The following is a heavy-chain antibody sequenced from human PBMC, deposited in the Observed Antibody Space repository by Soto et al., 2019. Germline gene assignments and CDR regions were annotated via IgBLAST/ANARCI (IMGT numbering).Heavy chain of an antibody. V-gene: IGHV2-70*04. CDR2: IDWDDDK. CDR1: GFSLSTSGMR. J-gene: IGHJ4*02. CDR3: PGTFHSSGCNCPYNY. Sequence: SGPTLVNPTQTLTLTCTFSGFSLSTSGMRVSWIRQPPGKALEWLARIDWDDDKFYNTSLKTRLTISKDSSKNQVVLTMTNTHPGETATSPCPGTFHSSGCNCPYNYCGKRPLITASS. D-gene: IGHD2-15*01.